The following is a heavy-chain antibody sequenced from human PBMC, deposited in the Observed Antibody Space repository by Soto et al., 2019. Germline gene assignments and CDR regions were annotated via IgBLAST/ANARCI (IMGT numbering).Heavy chain of an antibody. CDR1: GYTFASYA. Sequence: GASVKVSCKASGYTFASYAIIWMRQAPGQGLEWMGWISAYNGNTNYAQKLQGRVTMTTDTSTSTAYMELRSLRSDDTAVYYCARDPARGGGSYLGYFDYWGQGTPVTVSS. D-gene: IGHD1-26*01. CDR2: ISAYNGNT. J-gene: IGHJ4*02. CDR3: ARDPARGGGSYLGYFDY. V-gene: IGHV1-18*01.